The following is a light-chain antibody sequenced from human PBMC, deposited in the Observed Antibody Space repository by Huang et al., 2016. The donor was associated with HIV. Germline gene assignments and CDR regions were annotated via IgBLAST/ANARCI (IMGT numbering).Light chain of an antibody. V-gene: IGKV1-6*02. CDR2: TAS. CDR3: LQDYNYPYT. CDR1: QDIGND. J-gene: IGKJ2*01. Sequence: AIQMTQSPSSLSASVGDRVTITCRASQDIGNDLDWYQQRPGKAPKLLIYTASNLQTEVPSRFSGTGSGTTFTLTINSLQHQDVGTYFCLQDYNYPYTFGQGTKLEIK.